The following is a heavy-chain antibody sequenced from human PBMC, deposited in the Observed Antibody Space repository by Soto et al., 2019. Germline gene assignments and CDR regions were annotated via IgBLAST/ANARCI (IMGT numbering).Heavy chain of an antibody. V-gene: IGHV1-69*13. Sequence: GASVKVSCKASGGTFSSYAISWVRQAPGQGLEWMGGIIPIFGTANYAQKFQGRVTITADESTSTAYMELSSLRSEDTAVYYCARSGMIAAAGEGPQNFDYWGQGTLVTVSS. CDR3: ARSGMIAAAGEGPQNFDY. CDR1: GGTFSSYA. J-gene: IGHJ4*02. CDR2: IIPIFGTA. D-gene: IGHD6-13*01.